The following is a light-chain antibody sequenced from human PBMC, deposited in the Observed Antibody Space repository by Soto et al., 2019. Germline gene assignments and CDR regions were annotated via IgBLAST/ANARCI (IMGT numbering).Light chain of an antibody. CDR2: WAS. CDR1: QSVLYSPNNKNY. CDR3: HQYASSPWT. J-gene: IGKJ1*01. Sequence: DIVMTQSPDSLALSLGERATINCKSSQSVLYSPNNKNYLAWYQQKPGQPPKLLLYWASMRESGVPDRFSGSASGTDFTRTISSLQAEDVAVYYCHQYASSPWTFGPGTKVEIK. V-gene: IGKV4-1*01.